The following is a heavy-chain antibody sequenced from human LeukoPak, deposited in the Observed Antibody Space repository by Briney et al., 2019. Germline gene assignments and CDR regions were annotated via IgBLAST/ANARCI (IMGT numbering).Heavy chain of an antibody. CDR3: ARHRDYPRAVFDI. J-gene: IGHJ3*02. D-gene: IGHD3-16*01. V-gene: IGHV3-7*01. CDR2: IKQDGSEK. Sequence: GGSLRLSCAASGFTFSSYWMSWVRQAPGKGLEWVANIKQDGSEKYYVDSVKGRFTISRDNAKNSLYLQMNSLRAEDTAVYYCARHRDYPRAVFDIWGQGTMVTVSS. CDR1: GFTFSSYW.